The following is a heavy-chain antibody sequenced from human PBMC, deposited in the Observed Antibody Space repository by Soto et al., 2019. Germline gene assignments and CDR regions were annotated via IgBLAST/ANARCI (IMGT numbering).Heavy chain of an antibody. Sequence: PGGSLRLSCAASGFTFSDYYMSWIRQAPGKGLEWVSYISSSSSYTNYADSVKGRFTISRDNAKNSLYLQMNSLRAEDTAVYYCARDLHSSGYPPDWYFDLWGRGTLVTVSS. CDR3: ARDLHSSGYPPDWYFDL. CDR2: ISSSSSYT. CDR1: GFTFSDYY. J-gene: IGHJ2*01. D-gene: IGHD3-22*01. V-gene: IGHV3-11*06.